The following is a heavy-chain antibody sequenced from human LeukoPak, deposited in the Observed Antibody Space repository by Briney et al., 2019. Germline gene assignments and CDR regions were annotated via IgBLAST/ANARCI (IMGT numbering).Heavy chain of an antibody. J-gene: IGHJ4*02. Sequence: SETLSLTCTVSGGSISNYYWTWIRQPPGKGLEWIGYIHYSGSTKYNPSLKSRVTISVDTSRNQFSLKLTSVTAADTAVYYCVRHFCSNGNCYYFDYWGQGTLVTVSA. CDR1: GGSISNYY. D-gene: IGHD2-8*01. CDR3: VRHFCSNGNCYYFDY. V-gene: IGHV4-59*08. CDR2: IHYSGST.